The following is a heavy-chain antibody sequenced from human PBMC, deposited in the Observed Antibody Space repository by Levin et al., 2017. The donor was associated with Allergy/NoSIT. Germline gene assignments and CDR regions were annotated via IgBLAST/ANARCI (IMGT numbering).Heavy chain of an antibody. Sequence: PGGSLRLSCAASGFTFDDYAMHWVRQAPGKGLEWVSGISWNSGSIGYADSVKGRFTISRDNAKNSLYLQMNSLRAEDTALYYCAKDMDSGLSLPHERWLQLSAFDIWGQGTMVTVSS. CDR3: AKDMDSGLSLPHERWLQLSAFDI. CDR2: ISWNSGSI. V-gene: IGHV3-9*01. J-gene: IGHJ3*02. CDR1: GFTFDDYA. D-gene: IGHD5-24*01.